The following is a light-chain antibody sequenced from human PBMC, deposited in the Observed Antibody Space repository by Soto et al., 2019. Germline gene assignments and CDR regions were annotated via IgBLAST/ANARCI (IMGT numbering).Light chain of an antibody. Sequence: QSVLTQPASVSGSPGQSIALSCTGTSSEVGDYNYVSWYQQHPGKAPKLMIYDVSNRPSGVSNRFSGSKSGNTASLTISGLQAVDEADYYCSSYTSSSTFYVFGTRTKVAVL. J-gene: IGLJ1*01. CDR1: SSEVGDYNY. V-gene: IGLV2-14*01. CDR2: DVS. CDR3: SSYTSSSTFYV.